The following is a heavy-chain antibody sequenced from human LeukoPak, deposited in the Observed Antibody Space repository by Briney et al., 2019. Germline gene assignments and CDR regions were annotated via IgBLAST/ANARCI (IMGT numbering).Heavy chain of an antibody. CDR2: ISSSSSTI. CDR1: GFTFSSYS. CDR3: ARAVRGKTLDY. J-gene: IGHJ4*02. V-gene: IGHV3-48*01. D-gene: IGHD3-10*01. Sequence: GGSLRLSCAASGFTFSSYSMNWVRQAPGKGLEWVSYISSSSSTIYYADSVKGRFTISRDNAKNSLYLQMNSLRAEDTAVYYCARAVRGKTLDYWGQGTLVTVSS.